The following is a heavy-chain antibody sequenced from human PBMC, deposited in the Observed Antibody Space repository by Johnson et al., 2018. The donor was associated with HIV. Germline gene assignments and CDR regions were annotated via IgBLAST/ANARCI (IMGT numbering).Heavy chain of an antibody. J-gene: IGHJ3*02. CDR3: AREKIRAFDI. CDR1: GFTFSNYW. V-gene: IGHV3-7*01. Sequence: VQLVEFGGGLVQPGGSLRLSCAASGFTFSNYWMSWVRQAPGKGLEWVANIKEDGSEKYYVDSVKGRFTISRDNAKNSLYLQMNSLRAEDTAVYFCAREKIRAFDIWGQGTMVTVSS. CDR2: IKEDGSEK.